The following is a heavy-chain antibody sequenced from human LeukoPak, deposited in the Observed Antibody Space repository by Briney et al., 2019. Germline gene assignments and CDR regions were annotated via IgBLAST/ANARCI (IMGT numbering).Heavy chain of an antibody. CDR3: ARGQRVAGDPYDY. CDR2: INHSGNT. V-gene: IGHV4-34*01. CDR1: GGSFSGYY. D-gene: IGHD6-19*01. J-gene: IGHJ4*02. Sequence: SATLSPTCAVYGGSFSGYYWTWIRQPPGKGLEWIGEINHSGNTNYNPSLKSRVTISVDTSKNQFSLNLSSVTAADTAVYYCARGQRVAGDPYDYWGQGTLVTVSS.